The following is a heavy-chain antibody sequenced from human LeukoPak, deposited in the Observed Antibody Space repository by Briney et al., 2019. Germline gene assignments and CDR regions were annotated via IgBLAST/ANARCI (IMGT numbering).Heavy chain of an antibody. CDR2: ISSTSTYI. CDR1: GFIFSGFS. D-gene: IGHD3-10*01. CDR3: ARNFGELLYRYYYYGMDV. J-gene: IGHJ6*02. Sequence: PGGSLRLSCAASGFIFSGFSMNWVRQAPGKGLEWVSSISSTSTYIFYADSVKGRFTISRDNAKNSLYLQMNSLRAEDTAVYYCARNFGELLYRYYYYGMDVWGQGTTVTVSS. V-gene: IGHV3-21*01.